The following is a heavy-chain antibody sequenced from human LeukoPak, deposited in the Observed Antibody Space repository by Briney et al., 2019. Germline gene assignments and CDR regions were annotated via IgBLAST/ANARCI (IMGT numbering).Heavy chain of an antibody. CDR2: IQAKAYGGAT. V-gene: IGHV3-49*04. Sequence: GGSLRLSCSTSGFTFGDYAMSWVRQAPGKGLEWVGFIQAKAYGGATIYAASVNGRFSISRDDSQSIANLQMNDLKTEDTAVYYCTRAPHPRCSSSGCYLDYWGQGTLVTVPS. CDR1: GFTFGDYA. CDR3: TRAPHPRCSSSGCYLDY. D-gene: IGHD2-2*01. J-gene: IGHJ4*02.